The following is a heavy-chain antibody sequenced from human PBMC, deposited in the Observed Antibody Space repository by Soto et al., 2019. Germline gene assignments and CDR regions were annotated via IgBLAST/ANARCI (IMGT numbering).Heavy chain of an antibody. J-gene: IGHJ6*02. CDR3: ASAIGYCTNGVCYRVPEYYGMDV. Sequence: WVGIIYPGASDTRYSPSFQGQVTISADKSISTAYLQWSSLKASDTAMYYCASAIGYCTNGVCYRVPEYYGMDVWGQGTTVTVS. V-gene: IGHV5-51*01. D-gene: IGHD2-8*01. CDR2: IYPGASDT.